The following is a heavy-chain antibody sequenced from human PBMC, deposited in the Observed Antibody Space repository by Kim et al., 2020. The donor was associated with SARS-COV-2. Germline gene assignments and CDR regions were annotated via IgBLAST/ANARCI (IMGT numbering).Heavy chain of an antibody. Sequence: SETLSLTCAVYGGSFSGYYWSWIRQPPGKGLEWIGEINHSGSTNYNPSLKRRVTISVDTSKNKFSLKLSSVTAADTAVYYCARVPSFDPWGQGTLVTVSS. CDR1: GGSFSGYY. V-gene: IGHV4-34*01. CDR3: ARVPSFDP. CDR2: INHSGST. J-gene: IGHJ5*02.